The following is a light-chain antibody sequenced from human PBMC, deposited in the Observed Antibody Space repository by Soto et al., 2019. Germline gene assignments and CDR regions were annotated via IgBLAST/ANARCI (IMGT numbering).Light chain of an antibody. J-gene: IGLJ2*01. Sequence: QSALTQPASVSGSPGPSITISFAGTMRDVGAYNLVSWYQQHPGRAPQLIIYDVRNRPSGISFRFSGSKSGNTASLTISGLQAEDEADYYCSSYTSRSSLIFGGGIKVTVL. V-gene: IGLV2-14*03. CDR2: DVR. CDR3: SSYTSRSSLI. CDR1: MRDVGAYNL.